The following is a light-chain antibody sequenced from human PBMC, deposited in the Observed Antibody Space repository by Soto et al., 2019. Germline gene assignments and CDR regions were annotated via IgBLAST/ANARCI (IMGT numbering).Light chain of an antibody. Sequence: EIVLTQSPGTLSLSPGERATLSCRASQSVGRNYLAWYQQKPGQAPRLLIYGASSKASGIPDRFSGSGSGTDFTLTISRLEPEDFAVFYCQQDASSPLTFGGGTKVEI. CDR1: QSVGRNY. J-gene: IGKJ4*01. CDR2: GAS. V-gene: IGKV3-20*01. CDR3: QQDASSPLT.